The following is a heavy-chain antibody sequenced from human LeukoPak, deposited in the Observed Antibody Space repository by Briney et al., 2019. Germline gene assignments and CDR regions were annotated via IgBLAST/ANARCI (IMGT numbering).Heavy chain of an antibody. J-gene: IGHJ4*02. CDR2: ISSSSSTI. CDR3: AREPTPFHSGYADPFDY. Sequence: PGGSLRLSCAASGFTFSIYSMNWVCQAPGKGLEWVSYISSSSSTIYYADSVKGRFTISRDNAKNSLYLQMNSLRAEDTAVYYCAREPTPFHSGYADPFDYWGQGTLVTVSS. D-gene: IGHD5-12*01. CDR1: GFTFSIYS. V-gene: IGHV3-48*01.